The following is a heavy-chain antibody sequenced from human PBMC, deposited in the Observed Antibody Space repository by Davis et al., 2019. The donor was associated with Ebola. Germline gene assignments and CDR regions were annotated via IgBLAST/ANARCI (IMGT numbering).Heavy chain of an antibody. CDR1: GFTFSSYS. CDR3: ARIAGTFRDGYNAY. D-gene: IGHD5-24*01. CDR2: ISSSSSYI. J-gene: IGHJ4*02. V-gene: IGHV3-21*01. Sequence: GGSLRPSCAASGFTFSSYSMTWVRQAPGKGLEWVSSISSSSSYIYYADSVKGRFTTSRDNAKNSLYLQMNSLRAEDTAVYYCARIAGTFRDGYNAYWGQGTLVTVSS.